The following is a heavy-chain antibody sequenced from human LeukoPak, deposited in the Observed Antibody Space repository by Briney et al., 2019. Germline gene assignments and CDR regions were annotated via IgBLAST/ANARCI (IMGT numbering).Heavy chain of an antibody. J-gene: IGHJ6*04. CDR3: AELGITMIGGV. Sequence: GGSLRLSCAASGFTFSSYSMNWVRQAPGKGLEWVSSISSSSSYIYFADSVKGRFTISRDNAKNSLYLQMNSLRAEDTAVYYCAELGITMIGGVWGKGTTVTISS. CDR1: GFTFSSYS. D-gene: IGHD3-10*02. CDR2: ISSSSSYI. V-gene: IGHV3-21*01.